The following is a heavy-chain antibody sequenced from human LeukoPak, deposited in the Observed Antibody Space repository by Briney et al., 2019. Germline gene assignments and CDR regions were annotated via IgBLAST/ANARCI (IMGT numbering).Heavy chain of an antibody. CDR3: ARDCSGGSCYGA. J-gene: IGHJ4*02. Sequence: SVKVSCKASGGTFSSYAISWLRQAPGQGLEWMGGIIPIFGTANYAQKFQGRVTITADKSTSTAYMELSSLRSEDTAVYYCARDCSGGSCYGAWGQGTLVTVSS. CDR1: GGTFSSYA. D-gene: IGHD2-15*01. V-gene: IGHV1-69*06. CDR2: IIPIFGTA.